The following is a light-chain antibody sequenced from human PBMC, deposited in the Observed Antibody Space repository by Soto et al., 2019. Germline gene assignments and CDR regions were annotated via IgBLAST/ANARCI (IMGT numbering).Light chain of an antibody. J-gene: IGKJ1*01. CDR1: ESISNY. V-gene: IGKV1-39*01. CDR3: QQSYSTPWT. Sequence: DIQMTQSPSSLSASVGDRVTITCRASESISNYLNWYQQKPGKAPKLLIYAASSLQSGVPSRFSGSASGPDFTLTISSLQPEDFATYYCQQSYSTPWTFGQGTKVEIK. CDR2: AAS.